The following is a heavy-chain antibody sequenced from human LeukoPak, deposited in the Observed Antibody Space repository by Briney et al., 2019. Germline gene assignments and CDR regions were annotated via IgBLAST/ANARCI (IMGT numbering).Heavy chain of an antibody. V-gene: IGHV4-31*03. CDR1: GGSISSGGYY. Sequence: TSETLSLTCTVSGGSISSGGYYWSWIRQHPGKGLEWIGYIYHSGFTYYNPSLKSRVTILVDTSKNQFSLKLSSVTAADTAVYYCARVPEGGYGSGSYYNAVDIWGQGTMVAVSS. J-gene: IGHJ3*02. D-gene: IGHD3-10*01. CDR3: ARVPEGGYGSGSYYNAVDI. CDR2: IYHSGFT.